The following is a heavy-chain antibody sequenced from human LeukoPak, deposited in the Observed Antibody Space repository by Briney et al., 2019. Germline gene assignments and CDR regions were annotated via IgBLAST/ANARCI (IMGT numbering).Heavy chain of an antibody. CDR1: DGSINTYF. V-gene: IGHV4-4*07. J-gene: IGHJ4*01. CDR2: IDSSGTT. Sequence: SETLSLTCSVSDGSINTYFWSWIRQPAGKGLEWIGRIDSSGTTSLNPSLKGRVTISQDKSKKQFSLKLSSVTAADTAVYYCATGGYSAWCDYWGHGTQVIVSS. D-gene: IGHD6-19*01. CDR3: ATGGYSAWCDY.